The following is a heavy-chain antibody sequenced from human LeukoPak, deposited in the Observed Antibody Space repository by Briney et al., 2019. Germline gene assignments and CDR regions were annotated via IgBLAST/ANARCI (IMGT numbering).Heavy chain of an antibody. V-gene: IGHV4-38-2*02. Sequence: SETLSLTCTVSGYSISSGYYWGWIRQPPGKGLEWIGSISHSGSTYYNPSLKSRVTISVDTSKNQFSLKLTSVTAADTAVYYCARDDYTTSSGASSEFDYWGQGTLVTVSS. D-gene: IGHD6-6*01. CDR1: GYSISSGYY. CDR3: ARDDYTTSSGASSEFDY. J-gene: IGHJ4*02. CDR2: ISHSGST.